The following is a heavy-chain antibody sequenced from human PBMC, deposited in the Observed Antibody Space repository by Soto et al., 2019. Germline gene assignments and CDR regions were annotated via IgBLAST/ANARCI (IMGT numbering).Heavy chain of an antibody. CDR2: ISSSSTI. CDR3: ARDLGDSGSYDY. D-gene: IGHD1-26*01. V-gene: IGHV3-48*02. J-gene: IGHJ4*02. CDR1: GFTFSSYS. Sequence: LSLTCAASGFTFSSYSMNWVRQAPGKGLEWVSYISSSSTIYYADSVKGRFTISRDNAKNSLYLQMNSLRDEDTAVYYCARDLGDSGSYDYWGQGTLVTVSS.